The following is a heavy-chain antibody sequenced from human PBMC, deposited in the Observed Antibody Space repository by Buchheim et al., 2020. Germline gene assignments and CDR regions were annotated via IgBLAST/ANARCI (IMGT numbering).Heavy chain of an antibody. CDR2: INHSGST. Sequence: QVQLQQWGAGLLKPSETLSLTCAVYGGSFSGYYWSWIRQPPGKGLEWIGEINHSGSTNYNPSLKSRVTISVDTSKNQFSLKLSSVTAADTAVYYCARGKAGNDSSGYYYVFYYYYGMDVWGQGTT. D-gene: IGHD3-22*01. CDR3: ARGKAGNDSSGYYYVFYYYYGMDV. CDR1: GGSFSGYY. V-gene: IGHV4-34*01. J-gene: IGHJ6*02.